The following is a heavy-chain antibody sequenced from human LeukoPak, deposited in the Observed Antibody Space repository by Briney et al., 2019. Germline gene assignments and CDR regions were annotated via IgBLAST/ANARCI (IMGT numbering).Heavy chain of an antibody. Sequence: ASVTVSFTASGYTFTIYDINWVRQASGQGLEWMGWMNPNTGNTGYAQKFQGRVTITRNTSISTVYMELSSLRSEDTAVYYCARGVGATISYYHYYIDVWGKGTTVTVSS. J-gene: IGHJ6*03. CDR3: ARGVGATISYYHYYIDV. CDR2: MNPNTGNT. V-gene: IGHV1-8*03. CDR1: GYTFTIYD. D-gene: IGHD1-26*01.